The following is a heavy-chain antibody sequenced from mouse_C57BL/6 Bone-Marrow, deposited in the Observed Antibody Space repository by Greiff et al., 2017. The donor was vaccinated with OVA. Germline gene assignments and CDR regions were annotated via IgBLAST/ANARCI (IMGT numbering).Heavy chain of an antibody. CDR2: IHPNSGST. J-gene: IGHJ3*01. V-gene: IGHV1-64*01. CDR1: GYTFTSYW. CDR3: ARWDGSLRGFAY. Sequence: QVQLKESGAELVKPGASVKLSCKASGYTFTSYWMHWVKQRPGQGLEWIGMIHPNSGSTNYNEKFKSKATLTVDKSSSTAYMQLSSLTSEDSAVYYCARWDGSLRGFAYWGQGTLVTVSA. D-gene: IGHD2-3*01.